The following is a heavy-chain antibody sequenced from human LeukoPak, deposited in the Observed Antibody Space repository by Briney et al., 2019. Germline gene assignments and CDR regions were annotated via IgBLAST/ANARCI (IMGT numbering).Heavy chain of an antibody. CDR2: ITNDGSST. J-gene: IGHJ4*02. CDR3: AKDRYSYAFEYSDS. CDR1: GLTFSSHW. D-gene: IGHD5-18*01. Sequence: GGSLRLSCAASGLTFSSHWMHWVRQAPGKGLVWVSRITNDGSSTTYADSVKGRFTISRDNSKNTLSLQVSSLRTKDTAVYYCAKDRYSYAFEYSDSWGQGTLVTVSS. V-gene: IGHV3-74*01.